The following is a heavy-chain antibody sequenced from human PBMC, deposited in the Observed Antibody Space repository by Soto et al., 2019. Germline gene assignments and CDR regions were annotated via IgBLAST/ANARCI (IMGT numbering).Heavy chain of an antibody. CDR3: EGDTAFEVVPHFDY. CDR2: IYYSGST. V-gene: IGHV4-39*01. D-gene: IGHD3-3*01. CDR1: GGSISSSSYY. Sequence: SETLSLTCTVSGGSISSSSYYWGWIRQPPGKGLEWIGSIYYSGSTYYNPSLKSRVTISVDTSKNQFSLKLSSVTAADTAMYNGEGDTAFEVVPHFDYWGQGTLVTVSS. J-gene: IGHJ4*02.